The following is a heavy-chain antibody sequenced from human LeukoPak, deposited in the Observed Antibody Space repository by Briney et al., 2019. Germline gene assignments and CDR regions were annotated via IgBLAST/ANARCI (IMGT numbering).Heavy chain of an antibody. V-gene: IGHV4-39*01. J-gene: IGHJ4*02. D-gene: IGHD3-16*01. Sequence: PSETLSLTCTVSGGSISSSSYYWGWIRQPPGKGLEWIGSIYYSGSTYYNPSLKSRVTISVDTSKNQFSLKLSSVTAADTAVYYCVRLPGGGLYFDYWGQGTLVTVSS. CDR1: GGSISSSSYY. CDR2: IYYSGST. CDR3: VRLPGGGLYFDY.